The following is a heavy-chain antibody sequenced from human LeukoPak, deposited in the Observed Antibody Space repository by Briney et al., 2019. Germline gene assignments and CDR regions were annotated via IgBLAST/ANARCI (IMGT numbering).Heavy chain of an antibody. CDR3: AKTQRDCSSTSCSRYFGMDV. V-gene: IGHV3-23*01. D-gene: IGHD2-2*01. CDR2: ISGSSDST. J-gene: IGHJ6*02. CDR1: GFTFSSYA. Sequence: GGSLRLSCAASGFTFSSYALTWVRQAPGKGLEWVSAISGSSDSTLFADSAKGRFTISRDNSKNTLYLQMNSLRAEDAAVYYCAKTQRDCSSTSCSRYFGMDVWGQGTTVTVSS.